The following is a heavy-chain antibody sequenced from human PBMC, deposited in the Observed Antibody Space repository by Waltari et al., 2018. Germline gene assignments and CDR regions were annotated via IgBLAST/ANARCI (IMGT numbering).Heavy chain of an antibody. V-gene: IGHV3-21*01. CDR3: ARGTTVTDWYFDL. CDR1: GFTFSSCG. CDR2: IGTSSSYV. J-gene: IGHJ2*01. D-gene: IGHD4-17*01. Sequence: EVQLVESGGGLVKPGGSLRLSCEVSGFTFSSCGMTWVRQTPGKGLEWVSSIGTSSSYVYYADSMKGRFTISRDNAKNSLYLQINSLRAEDTATYYCARGTTVTDWYFDLWGRGTLVTVSS.